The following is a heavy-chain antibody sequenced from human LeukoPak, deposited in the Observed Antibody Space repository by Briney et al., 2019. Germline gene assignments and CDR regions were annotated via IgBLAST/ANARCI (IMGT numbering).Heavy chain of an antibody. V-gene: IGHV3-30-3*01. CDR3: XXXXXXSSSEYYFDY. CDR2: ISYDGSNK. J-gene: IGHJ4*02. Sequence: GGSLRLSCAASGFTFSSYAMHWVRQAPGKGLEWVAVISYDGSNKYYADSVKGRFTISRDNSKNTLYLQMNSLRAEDTAVYYCXXXXXXSSSEYYFDYWGQGTLVTVSS. CDR1: GFTFSSYA. D-gene: IGHD6-13*01.